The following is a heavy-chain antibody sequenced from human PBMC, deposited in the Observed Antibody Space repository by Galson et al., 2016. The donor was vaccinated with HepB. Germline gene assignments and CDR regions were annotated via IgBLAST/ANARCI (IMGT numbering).Heavy chain of an antibody. Sequence: SVKVSCKASGYTFTGYYMHWVRQAPGQGLEWMGWINPNRGDTNYAQKFQGRVTLTRDTAISTAYMELSRLRSDDTAVDYFGSLLYDITVTKTFYILGPGTMVTVSS. D-gene: IGHD2-8*01. CDR1: GYTFTGYY. CDR2: INPNRGDT. J-gene: IGHJ3*02. V-gene: IGHV1-2*02. CDR3: GSLLYDITVTKTFYI.